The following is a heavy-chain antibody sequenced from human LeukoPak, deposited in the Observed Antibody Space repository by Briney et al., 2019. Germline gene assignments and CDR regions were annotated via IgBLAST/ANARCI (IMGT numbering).Heavy chain of an antibody. Sequence: GASVNVSCTASGYTFTSYGISWVRQAPGQGLEWMGWISAYNGNTNYAQKLQGRVTMTTDTSTSTAYMELRSLRSDDTAVYYCARVLYSYYYDSSGYLDYWGQGTLVTVSS. CDR2: ISAYNGNT. CDR1: GYTFTSYG. J-gene: IGHJ4*02. D-gene: IGHD3-22*01. CDR3: ARVLYSYYYDSSGYLDY. V-gene: IGHV1-18*01.